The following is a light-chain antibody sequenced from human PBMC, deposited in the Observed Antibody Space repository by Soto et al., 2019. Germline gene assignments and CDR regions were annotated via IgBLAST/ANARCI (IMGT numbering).Light chain of an antibody. CDR2: RTS. J-gene: IGKJ2*01. CDR3: QQYNNGPYT. V-gene: IGKV3-15*01. CDR1: QSVSSN. Sequence: EIVMTQSPATLSLSPGERATLSCRASQSVSSNLAWYRQKPGQAPTLLIYRTSTRATGIPDRFSGSGSGTEFTLTISSLQSEDVAFYYCQQYNNGPYTCGQGTKLEIK.